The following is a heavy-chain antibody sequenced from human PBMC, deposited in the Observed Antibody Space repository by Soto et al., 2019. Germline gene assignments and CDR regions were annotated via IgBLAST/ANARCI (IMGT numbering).Heavy chain of an antibody. D-gene: IGHD2-21*01. Sequence: QLVQSGAEVKKPGASVRVSCKTSGPTFIAYYIHWVRQAPGQGLEWMGWIDPKSGGTTYEQKFLGRVAMTRDTSINTAYMDLNRLTSDDTAVYFCARGASYSYAKRGDHRNFYFDLWGRGTLVAVSP. V-gene: IGHV1-2*02. CDR2: IDPKSGGT. CDR3: ARGASYSYAKRGDHRNFYFDL. CDR1: GPTFIAYY. J-gene: IGHJ2*01.